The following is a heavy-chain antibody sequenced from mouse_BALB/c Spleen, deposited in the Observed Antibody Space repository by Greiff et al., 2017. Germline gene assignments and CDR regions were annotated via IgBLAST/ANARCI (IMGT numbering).Heavy chain of an antibody. CDR3: NPDGYYDAMDY. D-gene: IGHD2-3*01. J-gene: IGHJ4*01. CDR2: IDPENGDT. CDR1: GFNIKDYY. Sequence: EVKLVESGAELVRSGASVKLSCTASGFNIKDYYMHWVKQRPEQGLEWIGWIDPENGDTEYAPKFQGKATMTADTSSNTAYLQLSSLTSEDTAVYYCNPDGYYDAMDYWGQGTSVTVSS. V-gene: IGHV14-4*02.